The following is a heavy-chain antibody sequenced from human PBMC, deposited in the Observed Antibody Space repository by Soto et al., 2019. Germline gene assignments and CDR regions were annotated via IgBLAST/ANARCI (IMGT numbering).Heavy chain of an antibody. J-gene: IGHJ6*02. CDR1: GGSISSSSYY. D-gene: IGHD3-3*01. Sequence: QLQLQESGPGLVKPSETLSLTCTVSGGSISSSSYYWGWIRQPPGKGLEWIGSIYYSGSTYYNPCIKSRVTLTVDTSKNKFCVKLSSVTAADTAVYYSARHLAAVDFWSGYSLYGRDVWGQGTTVTVS. V-gene: IGHV4-39*01. CDR2: IYYSGST. CDR3: ARHLAAVDFWSGYSLYGRDV.